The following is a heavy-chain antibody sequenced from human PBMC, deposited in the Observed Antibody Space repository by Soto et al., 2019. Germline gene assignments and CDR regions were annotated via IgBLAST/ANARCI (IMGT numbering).Heavy chain of an antibody. J-gene: IGHJ4*02. Sequence: GAAVKVSCKASGGTFRSYAISWLLQAPGQGLEWMGGIIPIFGTANYAQKFQGRVTITADESTSTAYMELSSLRSEDTAVYYCTTDLNGGFDYWGRGTLVTGSS. D-gene: IGHD2-8*01. CDR3: TTDLNGGFDY. CDR2: IIPIFGTA. CDR1: GGTFRSYA. V-gene: IGHV1-69*13.